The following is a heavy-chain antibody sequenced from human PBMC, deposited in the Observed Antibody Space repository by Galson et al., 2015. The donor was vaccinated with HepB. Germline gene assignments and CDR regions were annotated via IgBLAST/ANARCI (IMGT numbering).Heavy chain of an antibody. Sequence: PALVKPTQTLTLTCTFSGFSLNTTDVGVGWIRQPPGKALQWLALIYWDDDKRYRPSRKSRITITKDTSKNQVVLTMTNMDHVDTATYYCAHKIADGTGWRSDAFDIWSQGTMVPVSS. CDR3: AHKIADGTGWRSDAFDI. D-gene: IGHD6-19*01. CDR1: GFSLNTTDVG. CDR2: IYWDDDK. J-gene: IGHJ3*02. V-gene: IGHV2-5*02.